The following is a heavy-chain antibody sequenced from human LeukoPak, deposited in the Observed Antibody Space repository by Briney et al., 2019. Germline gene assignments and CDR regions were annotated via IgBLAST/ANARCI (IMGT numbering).Heavy chain of an antibody. CDR2: NSGST. CDR1: GDSISSYF. CDR3: ARGRGYGGNYLRSFDI. J-gene: IGHJ3*02. Sequence: SETLSLTCTVSGDSISSYFWSWIRQPPGKGQEWIGYNSGSTNYNPSLKSRVTILLDRSKNQFSLKLSSVTAADTAVYYCARGRGYGGNYLRSFDIWGQGTMVTVSS. D-gene: IGHD1-26*01. V-gene: IGHV4-59*08.